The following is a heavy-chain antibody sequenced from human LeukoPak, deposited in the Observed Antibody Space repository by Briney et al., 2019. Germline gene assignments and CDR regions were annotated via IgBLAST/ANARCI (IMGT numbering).Heavy chain of an antibody. D-gene: IGHD3-22*01. CDR2: IYHSGST. CDR1: GYSISSGYY. CDR3: ARGRGYYDSSGRGYFDY. V-gene: IGHV4-38-2*02. J-gene: IGHJ4*02. Sequence: SETLSLTCTVSGYSISSGYYWGWIRQPPGKGLEWIGSIYHSGSTYYNPSLKSRVTISVDTSKNQFSLKLSSVTAADTAVYYCARGRGYYDSSGRGYFDYWGQGTLVTVSS.